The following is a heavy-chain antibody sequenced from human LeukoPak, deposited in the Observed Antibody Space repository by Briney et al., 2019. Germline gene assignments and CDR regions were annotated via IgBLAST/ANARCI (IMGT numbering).Heavy chain of an antibody. CDR3: ARTFYSIYYFDY. V-gene: IGHV4-59*11. Sequence: KPSETLSLTCTVSGGSISSHYWNWIRQPPGKGLEWIGYIYYSGSTNYNPSLKSRVTISVDTSKNQFSLKLSSVTAADTAVYYCARTFYSIYYFDYWGQGTLVTVSS. J-gene: IGHJ4*02. D-gene: IGHD4-11*01. CDR1: GGSISSHY. CDR2: IYYSGST.